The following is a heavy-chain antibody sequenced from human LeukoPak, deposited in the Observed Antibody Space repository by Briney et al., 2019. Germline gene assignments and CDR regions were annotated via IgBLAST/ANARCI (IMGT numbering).Heavy chain of an antibody. CDR1: GYTRTELS. CDR3: ATERGNYYGSGSYSWWFDP. CDR2: FDPEDGET. Sequence: ASVKVSCKVSGYTRTELSMHWVRQAPGKGLEWMGGFDPEDGETIYAQKFQGRVTMTEDTSRDTAYMVLSSLRSEDTAVYYCATERGNYYGSGSYSWWFDPWGQGTLVTVSS. V-gene: IGHV1-24*01. D-gene: IGHD3-10*01. J-gene: IGHJ5*02.